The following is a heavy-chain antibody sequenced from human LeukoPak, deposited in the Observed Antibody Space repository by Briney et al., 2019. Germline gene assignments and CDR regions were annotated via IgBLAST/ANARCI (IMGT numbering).Heavy chain of an antibody. J-gene: IGHJ4*02. CDR2: INPNSGGT. Sequence: ASVKVSCKASGYTFTGYYMHWVRQAPGQGLERMGWINPNSGGTNYAQKFQGWVTMTRDTSISTAYMELSRLRSDDTAVYYCARGLGGAVAGTGVFDYWGQGTLVTVSS. D-gene: IGHD6-19*01. V-gene: IGHV1-2*04. CDR3: ARGLGGAVAGTGVFDY. CDR1: GYTFTGYY.